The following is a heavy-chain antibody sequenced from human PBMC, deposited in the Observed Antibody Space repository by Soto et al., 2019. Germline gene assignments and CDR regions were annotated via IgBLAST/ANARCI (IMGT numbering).Heavy chain of an antibody. V-gene: IGHV3-23*01. CDR2: MSGTGGST. CDR1: GFTFSSYA. CDR3: AKAVFSSGWSPSYFDY. J-gene: IGHJ4*02. D-gene: IGHD6-19*01. Sequence: EVQLLESGGGLVQPGRSLRLSCAASGFTFSSYAMNWVRQAPGKGLEWVSAMSGTGGSTYYADSVKGRFTISRDNSKNTLYLQMNSLRVEDTAVFYGAKAVFSSGWSPSYFDYWGQGTLVTVSS.